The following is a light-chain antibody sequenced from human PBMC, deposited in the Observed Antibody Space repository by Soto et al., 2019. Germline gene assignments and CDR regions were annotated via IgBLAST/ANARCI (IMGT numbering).Light chain of an antibody. J-gene: IGKJ2*01. V-gene: IGKV3-15*01. CDR1: QSVSTN. CDR3: QQYNNWPYT. Sequence: EIVMTQSPDTLSVSPGERATLSCRASQSVSTNLAWYQQKPGQAPRLLIYGASTRATGIPARFSGSGSGTELTLTISSLQSDDFAVYHCQQYNNWPYTFGQGTKLEIK. CDR2: GAS.